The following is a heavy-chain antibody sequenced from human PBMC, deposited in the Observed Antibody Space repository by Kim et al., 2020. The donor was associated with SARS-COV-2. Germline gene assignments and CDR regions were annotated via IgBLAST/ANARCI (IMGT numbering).Heavy chain of an antibody. V-gene: IGHV3-33*01. Sequence: GGSLRLSCAASGFTFRHYGMRWVRQAPGKGLEWMAVIWGDGSNKNYGDSVKGRFTISRDNAKNSLYLQMDSLRAEDTAVYYCASMGSGRGRGPIGGRG. CDR3: ASMGSGRGRGPI. D-gene: IGHD3-10*01. CDR1: GFTFRHYG. CDR2: IWGDGSNK. J-gene: IGHJ2*01.